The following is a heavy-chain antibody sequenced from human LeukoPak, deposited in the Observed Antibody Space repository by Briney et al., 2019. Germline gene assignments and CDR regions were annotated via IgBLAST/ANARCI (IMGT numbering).Heavy chain of an antibody. CDR3: ARDRRGSFYSFDL. CDR1: GASLNGYF. Sequence: PSQTLSLTCSVSGASLNGYFWNWVRQTPEKGLEWIGYVSLAVATSSNLSLKSRGSITIDTSKSQISLTMTSVTAADSALYYCARDRRGSFYSFDLWGPGTIASVS. V-gene: IGHV4-59*01. J-gene: IGHJ3*01. CDR2: VSLAVAT. D-gene: IGHD1-26*01.